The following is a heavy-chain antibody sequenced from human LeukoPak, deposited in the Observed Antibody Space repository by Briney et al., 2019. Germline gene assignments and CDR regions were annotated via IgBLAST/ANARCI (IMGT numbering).Heavy chain of an antibody. CDR1: GGSISSGGYS. CDR3: ARGVSAAQSNNWFDP. Sequence: ASETLSLTCAVSGGSISSGGYSWSWIRQPPGKGLECIGYIYHSGSTYYNPSLKSRVTISVDRSKNQFSLKLSSVTAADTAVYYCARGVSAAQSNNWFDPWGQGTLVTVSS. D-gene: IGHD2-2*01. CDR2: IYHSGST. J-gene: IGHJ5*02. V-gene: IGHV4-30-2*01.